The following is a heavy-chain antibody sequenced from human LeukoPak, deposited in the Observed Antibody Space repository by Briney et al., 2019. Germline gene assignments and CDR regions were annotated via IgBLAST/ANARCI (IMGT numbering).Heavy chain of an antibody. CDR1: GFTFSSYE. CDR3: ARAYSSGWYARKYYLDY. CDR2: ISSSGSTI. V-gene: IGHV3-48*03. D-gene: IGHD6-19*01. J-gene: IGHJ4*02. Sequence: GGSLRLSCAASGFTFSSYEMNWVRQAPGKGLEWVSYISSSGSTIYYADSVKGRFTISRDNAKNSLYLQMNSLRAEDTAVYYCARAYSSGWYARKYYLDYWGQGTVVTVSS.